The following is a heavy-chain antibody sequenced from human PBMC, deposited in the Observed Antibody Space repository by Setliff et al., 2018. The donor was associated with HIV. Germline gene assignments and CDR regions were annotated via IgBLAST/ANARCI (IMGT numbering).Heavy chain of an antibody. CDR3: ARDRYGASFDS. J-gene: IGHJ4*02. D-gene: IGHD3-16*02. V-gene: IGHV7-4-1*02. Sequence: GASVKVSCKASGYTFTNYAINWVRQAPGQGLEWMGWINMYTANPSYAQGFTGRFVFSLDTSVSTAYLQISSLEAEDTALYYCARDRYGASFDSWGQGTLVTVSS. CDR2: INMYTANP. CDR1: GYTFTNYA.